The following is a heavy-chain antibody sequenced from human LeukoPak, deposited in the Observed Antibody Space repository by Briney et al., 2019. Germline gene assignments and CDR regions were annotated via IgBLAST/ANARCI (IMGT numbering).Heavy chain of an antibody. CDR2: ISYDGSNK. J-gene: IGHJ4*02. D-gene: IGHD5-18*01. CDR3: AKDTAMVL. Sequence: PGGSLRLSCAASGFTFSGYSMNWVRQAPGKGLEWVAVISYDGSNKYYADSVKGRFTISRDNSKNTLYLQMNSLRAEDTAVYYCAKDTAMVLWGQGTLVTVSS. V-gene: IGHV3-30*18. CDR1: GFTFSGYS.